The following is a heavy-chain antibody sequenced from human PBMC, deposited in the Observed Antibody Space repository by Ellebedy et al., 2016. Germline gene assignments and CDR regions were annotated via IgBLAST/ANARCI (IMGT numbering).Heavy chain of an antibody. CDR3: AAAPTYSYGFH. CDR2: VYPDDSYT. Sequence: GGSLRLSCKASGYSFTSNWIGWVRQLPGKGLEWMGIVYPDDSYTNSSPSFQGRVTISADKSISTAYLQWRSLKASDTAMYYCAAAPTYSYGFHWGQGTLVTVSS. V-gene: IGHV5-51*01. CDR1: GYSFTSNW. J-gene: IGHJ4*02. D-gene: IGHD5-18*01.